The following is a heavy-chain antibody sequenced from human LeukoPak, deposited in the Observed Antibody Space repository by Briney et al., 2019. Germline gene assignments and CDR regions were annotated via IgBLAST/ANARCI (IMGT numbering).Heavy chain of an antibody. D-gene: IGHD3-22*01. CDR2: ISGSGGST. Sequence: GGSLRLSCAASGFTFSSYAMSWVRQAPGKGLEWVSAISGSGGSTYYADSVKGRFTISRDNSKNTLYLQMNSLRAEDTAVYYCARASYYYDSSGYFYRMGAFDIWGQGTMVTVSS. CDR1: GFTFSSYA. CDR3: ARASYYYDSSGYFYRMGAFDI. V-gene: IGHV3-23*01. J-gene: IGHJ3*02.